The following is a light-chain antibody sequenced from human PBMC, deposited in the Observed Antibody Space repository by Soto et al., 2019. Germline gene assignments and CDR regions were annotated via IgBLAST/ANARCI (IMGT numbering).Light chain of an antibody. Sequence: ETVLTQSPGTLSLSPGETATLSCRASQSVDDSSVAWYQQKPGQSPRLLIYGVSTRATGIPERFSGSGSGTDFALTVSRLEPEDFAVYYCQQFAITFVTFGQGTRLEIK. CDR3: QQFAITFVT. CDR2: GVS. J-gene: IGKJ5*01. V-gene: IGKV3-20*01. CDR1: QSVDDSS.